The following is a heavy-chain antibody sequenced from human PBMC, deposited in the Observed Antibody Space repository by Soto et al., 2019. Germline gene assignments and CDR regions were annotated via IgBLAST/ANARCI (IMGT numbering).Heavy chain of an antibody. Sequence: EVQLLESGGGLVQPGGSLRLSCAASGFTFSSYAMSWVRQAPGKGLEWVSAISGSGGSTYYADSVKGRFTISRDNSKNPLYRQMNSLRAEDTAVYYCAKDEVGAVYYYYYGMDVWGQGTTVTVSS. CDR1: GFTFSSYA. D-gene: IGHD1-26*01. V-gene: IGHV3-23*01. J-gene: IGHJ6*02. CDR3: AKDEVGAVYYYYYGMDV. CDR2: ISGSGGST.